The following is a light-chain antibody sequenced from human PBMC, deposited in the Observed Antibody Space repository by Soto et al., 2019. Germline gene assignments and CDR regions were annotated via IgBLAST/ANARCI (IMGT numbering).Light chain of an antibody. Sequence: EIVLTQSPGTLSLSPGERVTLSCRASQSVSSNYLAWYQQKPGQAPRLLIYSASSRATGIPDRFSGSGSGTDFTLTINRLEPEDFAVYYCQQYGGSPRVTFGGGTKVEI. CDR1: QSVSSNY. CDR3: QQYGGSPRVT. CDR2: SAS. V-gene: IGKV3-20*01. J-gene: IGKJ4*01.